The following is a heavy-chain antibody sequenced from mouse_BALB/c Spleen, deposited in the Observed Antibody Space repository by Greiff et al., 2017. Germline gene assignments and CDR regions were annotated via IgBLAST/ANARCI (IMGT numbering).Heavy chain of an antibody. Sequence: VKLVESGAELMKPGASVKISCKATGYTFSSYWIEWVKQRPGHGLEWIGEILPGSGSTNYNEKFKGKATFTADTSSNTAYMQLSSLTSEDSAVYYCARLYYGTSGNFDVWGAGTTVTVAS. CDR3: ARLYYGTSGNFDV. CDR2: ILPGSGST. J-gene: IGHJ1*01. CDR1: GYTFSSYW. V-gene: IGHV1-9*01. D-gene: IGHD1-1*01.